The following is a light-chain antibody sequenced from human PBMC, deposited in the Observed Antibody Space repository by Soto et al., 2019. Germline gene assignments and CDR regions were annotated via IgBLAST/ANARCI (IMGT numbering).Light chain of an antibody. V-gene: IGLV1-47*02. J-gene: IGLJ1*01. CDR1: SSNIGSNY. CDR3: AAWDDSLSGSYV. CDR2: GNN. Sequence: QSVLTQPPSASGTPGQRVTISCSGSSSNIGSNYVYWYQQLPGTAPKLLIYGNNKRPSGVPDRFSGSKSGTSASLAISGLRSEDEADYYCAAWDDSLSGSYVFGIGTKLTVL.